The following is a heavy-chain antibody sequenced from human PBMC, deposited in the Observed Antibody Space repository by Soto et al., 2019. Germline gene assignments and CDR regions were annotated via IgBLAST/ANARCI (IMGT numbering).Heavy chain of an antibody. J-gene: IGHJ6*02. CDR3: ARDQGMERAAAGPYYYYYGMDV. D-gene: IGHD6-13*01. CDR2: INPSGGST. V-gene: IGHV1-46*01. Sequence: GTSVKLSCKASGYTFTSYYMHWVRQAPEQGLEWMGIINPSGGSTSYAQKFQGRVTMTRDTSTSTVYMELSSLRSEDTAVYYCARDQGMERAAAGPYYYYYGMDVWGQGTTVTVSS. CDR1: GYTFTSYY.